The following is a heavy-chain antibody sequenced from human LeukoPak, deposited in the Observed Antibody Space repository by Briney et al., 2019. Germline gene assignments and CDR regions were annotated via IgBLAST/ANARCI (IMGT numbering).Heavy chain of an antibody. J-gene: IGHJ4*02. CDR3: VKDLYYDNSGYYSGAFDY. V-gene: IGHV3-64D*09. D-gene: IGHD3-22*01. CDR2: INSNGGRT. CDR1: GFTFKKYA. Sequence: GGSLRLSCSASGFTFKKYAMHWVRQAPGKGLEYVSAINSNGGRTYYADSVKGRFTISRDNSKNTLYLQVSSLRVDDTAVYYCVKDLYYDNSGYYSGAFDYWGQGTLVTVSS.